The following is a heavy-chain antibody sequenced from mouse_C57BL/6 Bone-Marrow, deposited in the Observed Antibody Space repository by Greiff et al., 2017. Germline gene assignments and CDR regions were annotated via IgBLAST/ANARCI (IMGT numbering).Heavy chain of an antibody. CDR1: GYTFTSYW. CDR2: IDPSDSYT. CDR3: ARLEAYLPFYAMDY. J-gene: IGHJ4*01. D-gene: IGHD2-1*01. V-gene: IGHV1-69*01. Sequence: QVQLQQPGAELVMPGASVKLSCKASGYTFTSYWMHWVKQRPGQGLEWIGEIDPSDSYTNYTQKFKGKSTLTVDKSSSAAYMQLSSLTSEDSAVYDCARLEAYLPFYAMDYWGQGTSVTVSS.